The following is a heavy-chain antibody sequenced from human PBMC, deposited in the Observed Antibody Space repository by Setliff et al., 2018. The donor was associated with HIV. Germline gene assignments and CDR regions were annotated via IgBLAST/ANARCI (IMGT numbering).Heavy chain of an antibody. V-gene: IGHV4-61*09. CDR2: IYTSGST. Sequence: PSETLSLTCTVSGGSISSDSYYWSWIRQPAGKGLEWIGHIYTSGSTNYNPSLKSRVTISVDTSKNQFSLRLTSVTAADTAVYYCAREQWLRYFDDWGQGALVTVSS. CDR3: AREQWLRYFDD. D-gene: IGHD5-12*01. CDR1: GGSISSDSYY. J-gene: IGHJ4*02.